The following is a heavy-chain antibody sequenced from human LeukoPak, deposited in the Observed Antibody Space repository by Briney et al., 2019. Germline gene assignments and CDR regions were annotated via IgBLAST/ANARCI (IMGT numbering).Heavy chain of an antibody. D-gene: IGHD6-19*01. CDR2: IYYSGST. J-gene: IGHJ4*02. CDR3: ARQALVIAVY. CDR1: GGSFRSSSYY. V-gene: IGHV4-39*01. Sequence: SETLSLTCTVSGGSFRSSSYYWGWIRQTPGKGLEWIGCIYYSGSTYYNPSLKSRVTISVDTSENQFSLKLSSVTAADTAVYYCARQALVIAVYWGQGTLVTVSS.